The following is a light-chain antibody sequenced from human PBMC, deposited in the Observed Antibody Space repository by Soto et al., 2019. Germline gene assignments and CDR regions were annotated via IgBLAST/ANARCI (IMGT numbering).Light chain of an antibody. CDR3: GTWDSSLSAVV. CDR1: SSNIGSNY. Sequence: QSVLTQPPSVSAAPGQKVTISCSGSSSNIGSNYVSWYQQLPGTAPKLLIYDNNKRPSGIPDRFSGSKSGTSATLRITGLQTGDDADYYCGTWDSSLSAVVFGGGT. V-gene: IGLV1-51*01. CDR2: DNN. J-gene: IGLJ2*01.